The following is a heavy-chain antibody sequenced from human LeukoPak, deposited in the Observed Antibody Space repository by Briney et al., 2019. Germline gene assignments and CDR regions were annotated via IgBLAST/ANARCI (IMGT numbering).Heavy chain of an antibody. CDR2: IWYAGRRI. V-gene: IGHV3-33*01. Sequence: GGSLRLSCVASGFSFSSYVINWVRQAPGKGLEWVAVIWYAGRRIHYADSVKGRFTISRDNSKNTLYLEMNSLRAEDTAVYYCARMTAADGQAYFDYWGQGTFVTVSS. CDR3: ARMTAADGQAYFDY. D-gene: IGHD6-13*01. CDR1: GFSFSSYV. J-gene: IGHJ4*01.